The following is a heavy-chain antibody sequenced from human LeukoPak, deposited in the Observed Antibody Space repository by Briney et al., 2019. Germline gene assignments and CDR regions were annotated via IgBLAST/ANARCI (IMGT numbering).Heavy chain of an antibody. CDR3: ARGDGGSSSNFDY. J-gene: IGHJ4*02. Sequence: PSETLSLTCTASGGSISSGSYNWGWIRQPAGKGLEWIVRMYTSGSTNYNPAIKSRTTITVNTNKNLYTQMLSLMTAAAAAGYYCARGDGGSSSNFDYWGQGTLVTVSS. V-gene: IGHV4-61*02. CDR1: GGSISSGSYN. D-gene: IGHD6-6*01. CDR2: MYTSGST.